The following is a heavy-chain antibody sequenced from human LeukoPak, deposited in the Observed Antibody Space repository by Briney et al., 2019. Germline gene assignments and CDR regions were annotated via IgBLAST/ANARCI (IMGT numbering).Heavy chain of an antibody. CDR3: ARKAPKEGWFDP. CDR2: THPSGNT. CDR1: GGSNNSYY. J-gene: IGHJ5*02. V-gene: IGHV4-4*09. Sequence: SETLSLSCTVSGGSNNSYYWSWIRQPPGKGLEWIGYTHPSGNTNYSPSLKSRVTISIDMSRNQFSLKLSSVTAADTAVYYCARKAPKEGWFDPWGQGTLVTVSS.